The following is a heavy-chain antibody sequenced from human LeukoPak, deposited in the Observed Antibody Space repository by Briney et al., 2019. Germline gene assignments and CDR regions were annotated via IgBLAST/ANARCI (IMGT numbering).Heavy chain of an antibody. V-gene: IGHV1-2*02. CDR3: ARADSVPAGDYHYWYMDV. CDR2: IKPNSGDT. D-gene: IGHD2-2*01. J-gene: IGHJ6*03. CDR1: GFTLTDY. Sequence: ASVKVSCKASGFTLTDYIHWVRQDPRQGLQWMGWIKPNSGDTDYAQKFQGRVTMTRDTSISTVYMELSSLRSDDTAVYYCARADSVPAGDYHYWYMDVWGKGTMVTVS.